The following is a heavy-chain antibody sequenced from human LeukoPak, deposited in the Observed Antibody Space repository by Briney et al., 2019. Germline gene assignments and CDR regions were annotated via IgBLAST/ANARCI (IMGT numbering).Heavy chain of an antibody. CDR2: ISGSGGST. Sequence: GGSLRLSCAASGFTFSSYAMSWVRQAPGKGLEWVSAISGSGGSTYYADSVKGRFTISRDNSKNTLYLQMNSLRAEDTAVYYCAKEKRSCSITMVRGVITEFDYWGQGTLVTVSS. CDR3: AKEKRSCSITMVRGVITEFDY. D-gene: IGHD3-10*01. CDR1: GFTFSSYA. J-gene: IGHJ4*02. V-gene: IGHV3-23*01.